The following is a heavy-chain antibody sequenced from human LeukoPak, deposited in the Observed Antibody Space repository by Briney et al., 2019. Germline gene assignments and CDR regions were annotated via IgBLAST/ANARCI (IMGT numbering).Heavy chain of an antibody. D-gene: IGHD2-15*01. J-gene: IGHJ4*02. CDR1: GFTFSSYS. Sequence: GGSLRLSCAASGFTFSSYSMNRVRQAPGKGLEWVSSISSSSSYIYYADSVKGRFTISRDNAKNSLYLQMNSLRAEDTAVYYCARTSRMSRMMDYWGQGTLVTVSS. CDR3: ARTSRMSRMMDY. V-gene: IGHV3-21*01. CDR2: ISSSSSYI.